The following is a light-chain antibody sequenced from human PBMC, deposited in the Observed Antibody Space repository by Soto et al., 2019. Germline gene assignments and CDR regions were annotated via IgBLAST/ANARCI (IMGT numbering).Light chain of an antibody. CDR2: GAS. Sequence: DIQMTQSPSSLFASVGDRVTITCRASQSVDRFLHWYQQKPGKAPKLLIYGASSLESGVPSRFSGSGSGADFTLPISSLQPEDFATYYCQQSYTIPTFGGGTKVEI. CDR3: QQSYTIPT. V-gene: IGKV1-39*01. CDR1: QSVDRF. J-gene: IGKJ4*01.